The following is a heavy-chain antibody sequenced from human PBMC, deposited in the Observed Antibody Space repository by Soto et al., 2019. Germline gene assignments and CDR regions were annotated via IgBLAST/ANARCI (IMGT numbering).Heavy chain of an antibody. J-gene: IGHJ4*02. CDR1: GYTFTSYD. V-gene: IGHV1-8*01. CDR3: ARGVTAGVDH. CDR2: MNPNSGDT. D-gene: IGHD2-21*02. Sequence: QEPLLQSGAEVEKPGASVKVSCKTSGYTFTSYDVNWVRQATGQGLEWMGWMNPNSGDTGYAQNFQGRVTMTRDISISTAYMELNSLRYEDTAFYYCARGVTAGVDHWGQGTLVTVSS.